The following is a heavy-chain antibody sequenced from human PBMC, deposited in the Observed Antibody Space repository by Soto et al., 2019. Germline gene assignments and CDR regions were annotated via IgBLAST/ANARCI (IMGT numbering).Heavy chain of an antibody. CDR2: ISGSGGST. CDR3: AKDHDFWCDYYYYGMDV. D-gene: IGHD3-3*01. J-gene: IGHJ6*02. V-gene: IGHV3-23*01. CDR1: GFTFSSYA. Sequence: GGSLRLSCAASGFTFSSYAMSWVRQAPGKGLEWVSAISGSGGSTYYADSVKGRFTISRDNSKNTLYLQMNSLRAEDTAVYYCAKDHDFWCDYYYYGMDVWGQGTTVTVSS.